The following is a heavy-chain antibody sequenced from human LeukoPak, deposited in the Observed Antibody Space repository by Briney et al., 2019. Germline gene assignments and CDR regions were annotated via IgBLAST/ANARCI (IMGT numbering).Heavy chain of an antibody. CDR2: IYDSGST. D-gene: IGHD3-10*01. CDR1: GGSISSSSYY. Sequence: PSETLSLTCTVSGGSISSSSYYWGWLRQPPGKGLEWIGSIYDSGSTYYNPSLKSRVTISVDTSKNQFSLKLSSVTAADTAVYYCARWKVHYYGSGSYNYFDYWGQGTLVTVSS. V-gene: IGHV4-39*01. CDR3: ARWKVHYYGSGSYNYFDY. J-gene: IGHJ4*02.